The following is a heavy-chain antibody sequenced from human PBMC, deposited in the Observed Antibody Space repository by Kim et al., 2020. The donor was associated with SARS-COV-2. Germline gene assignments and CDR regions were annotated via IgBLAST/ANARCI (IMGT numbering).Heavy chain of an antibody. D-gene: IGHD6-6*01. Sequence: GESLKISCKGSGYSFTSYWIGWVRQMPGKGLEWMGIIYPGDSDTIYTPSFQGQVTISADKSISTAYLQWSSLMASDTAMYYCASPLSRAARSRDYYYGMDVWGQGTRVTVSS. V-gene: IGHV5-51*01. J-gene: IGHJ6*02. CDR2: IYPGDSDT. CDR1: GYSFTSYW. CDR3: ASPLSRAARSRDYYYGMDV.